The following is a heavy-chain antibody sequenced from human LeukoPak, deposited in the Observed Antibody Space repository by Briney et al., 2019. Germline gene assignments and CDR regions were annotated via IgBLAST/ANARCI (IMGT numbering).Heavy chain of an antibody. CDR1: GFSFSTYA. D-gene: IGHD6-13*01. Sequence: PGGSLRLSCAASGFSFSTYAMSWVRQAPGKGLEWVSAISDRGTGTFYADSVEGRFTVSRDNSNNVLHLQMHSLRAEDTAIYYCAKDRGSNWYPSFYYYGMDVWGQGTTVTVSS. CDR3: AKDRGSNWYPSFYYYGMDV. CDR2: ISDRGTGT. V-gene: IGHV3-23*01. J-gene: IGHJ6*02.